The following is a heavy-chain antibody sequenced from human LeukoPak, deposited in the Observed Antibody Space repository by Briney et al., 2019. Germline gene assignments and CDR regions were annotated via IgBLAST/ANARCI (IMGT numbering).Heavy chain of an antibody. J-gene: IGHJ3*01. Sequence: ASVKVSCKASGYSFTRYAMHWVRQAPGQRLEWMGWINAGNGNTKYSQEFQGRVTITRDTSASTAYMELSSLRSEDMAVYYCARGDYFYDSGGYSAAFDLWGQGTMVTVSS. CDR1: GYSFTRYA. CDR2: INAGNGNT. D-gene: IGHD3-22*01. CDR3: ARGDYFYDSGGYSAAFDL. V-gene: IGHV1-3*03.